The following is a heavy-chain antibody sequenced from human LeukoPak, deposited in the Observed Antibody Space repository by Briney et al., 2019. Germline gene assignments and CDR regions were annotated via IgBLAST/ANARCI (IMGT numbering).Heavy chain of an antibody. CDR1: GFIFSNYA. V-gene: IGHV3-23*01. J-gene: IGHJ4*02. CDR2: ISESGGET. CDR3: AKGIDSTGYYPFDY. D-gene: IGHD3-22*01. Sequence: RAGGSLTLSCAASGFIFSNYAMSWVRQAPGKGLEWVSAISESGGETYHADSVKGRFTISRDTSKSTLYLQLNSLRAEDTAIYYCAKGIDSTGYYPFDYWGQGTPVTVSS.